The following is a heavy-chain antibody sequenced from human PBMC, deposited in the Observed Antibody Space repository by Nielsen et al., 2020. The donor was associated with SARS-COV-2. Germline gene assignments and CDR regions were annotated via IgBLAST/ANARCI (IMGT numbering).Heavy chain of an antibody. CDR1: GFTFDDYA. Sequence: SLKISCAASGFTFDDYAMHWVQQAPGKGLEWVSGISWNSGSIGYADSVKGRFTISRDNAKNSLYLQMNSLRAEDTALYYCAKGQYGYGNIFDYWGQGTLVTVSS. CDR3: AKGQYGYGNIFDY. J-gene: IGHJ4*02. V-gene: IGHV3-9*01. CDR2: ISWNSGSI. D-gene: IGHD5-18*01.